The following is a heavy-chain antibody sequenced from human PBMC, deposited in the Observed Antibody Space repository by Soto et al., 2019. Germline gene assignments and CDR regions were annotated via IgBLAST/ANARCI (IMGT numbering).Heavy chain of an antibody. CDR2: IYHSGTT. V-gene: IGHV4-4*02. Sequence: QVQLQESGPGLVKPSGTLSLTCAVSGGSISSSNWWSWVRQTPGKGLEWIGEIYHSGTTNYNPSLKRRVTISVDKSKNQFSLKLSSVTAADTAVYYCARVRIAVTNRLGPPDYWGQGTLVTVSS. CDR1: GGSISSSNW. D-gene: IGHD6-19*01. J-gene: IGHJ4*02. CDR3: ARVRIAVTNRLGPPDY.